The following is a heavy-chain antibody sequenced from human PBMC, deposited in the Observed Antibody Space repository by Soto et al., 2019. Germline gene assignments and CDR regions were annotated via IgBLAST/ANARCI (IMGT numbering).Heavy chain of an antibody. CDR1: GFTFSGSA. Sequence: EVQLVESGGGLVQPGGSLKLSCAASGFTFSGSATHWVRQASGKGLEWVGRIRSKANNYATVYAASVKGRFTISRDDSKNTAHLQMNSLKTEDTAVYYCARHALQYCGGDCYLLPYFDLWGRGTLVTVSS. CDR2: IRSKANNYAT. J-gene: IGHJ2*01. V-gene: IGHV3-73*02. CDR3: ARHALQYCGGDCYLLPYFDL. D-gene: IGHD2-21*02.